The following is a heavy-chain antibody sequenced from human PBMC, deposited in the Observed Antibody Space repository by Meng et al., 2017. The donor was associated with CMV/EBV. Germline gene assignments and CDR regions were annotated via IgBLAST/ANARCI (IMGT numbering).Heavy chain of an antibody. Sequence: GESLKISCAASGFTFSSYAMHWVRQAPGKGLEWVAVISYDGSNKYYADSVKGRFTISRDNAKNALYLQMNSLKTEDTAVYYCTRDRTPYSFTFDYWGQGTLVTVSS. CDR2: ISYDGSNK. CDR1: GFTFSSYA. J-gene: IGHJ4*02. V-gene: IGHV3-30-3*01. CDR3: TRDRTPYSFTFDY. D-gene: IGHD5-18*01.